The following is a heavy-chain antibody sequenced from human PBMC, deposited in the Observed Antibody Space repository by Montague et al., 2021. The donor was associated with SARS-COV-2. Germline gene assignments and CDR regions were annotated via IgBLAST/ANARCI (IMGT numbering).Heavy chain of an antibody. CDR1: GGSITSGSYD. Sequence: TLSLTCSVAGGSITSGSYDWNWIRDHPGQGLEWIGYVAYSGSTYYKPSLGSRVTMSMETSKYHGSLELTAATAADTVIYYCAKDRAAVGRVMPHYFENWGQGIMVTVS. D-gene: IGHD3-16*01. J-gene: IGHJ4*02. V-gene: IGHV4-31*03. CDR3: AKDRAAVGRVMPHYFEN. CDR2: VAYSGST.